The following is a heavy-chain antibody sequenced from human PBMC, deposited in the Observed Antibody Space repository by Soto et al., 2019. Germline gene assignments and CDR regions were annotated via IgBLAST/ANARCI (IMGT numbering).Heavy chain of an antibody. Sequence: QVQLVQSGAEVKKPGSSVKVSCKASGGTFSSYAISWVRQAPGQGLEWMGGIIPIFGTANYAQKFQGRVTITADESTSPAYMEWRSVRSKDTVVYYRPRVLDFCSGYSAWNGMEIWGKGPAVTVSS. V-gene: IGHV1-69*01. D-gene: IGHD3-3*01. CDR1: GGTFSSYA. CDR3: PRVLDFCSGYSAWNGMEI. J-gene: IGHJ6*04. CDR2: IIPIFGTA.